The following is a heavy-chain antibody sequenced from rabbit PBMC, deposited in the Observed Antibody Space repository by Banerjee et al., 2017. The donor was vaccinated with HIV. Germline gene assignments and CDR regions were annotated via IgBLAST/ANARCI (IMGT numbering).Heavy chain of an antibody. D-gene: IGHD5-1*01. CDR2: IYTGSGST. Sequence: QEQLEESGGDLVKPEGSLTLTCTASGFSFSSSYWICWVRQAPGKGLEWIGCIYTGSGSTYYANWAKGRFTISKTSSTTVTLQMTSLTAADTATYFCARTAGGFGDTYFNLWGPGTLVTVS. V-gene: IGHV1S45*01. CDR1: GFSFSSSYW. J-gene: IGHJ4*01. CDR3: ARTAGGFGDTYFNL.